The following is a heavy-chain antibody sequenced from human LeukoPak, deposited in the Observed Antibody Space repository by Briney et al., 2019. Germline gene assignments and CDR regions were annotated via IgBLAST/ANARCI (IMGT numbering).Heavy chain of an antibody. J-gene: IGHJ3*02. CDR2: IGGSGGST. D-gene: IGHD6-19*01. CDR3: AKVDSSGWYGGVAFDI. V-gene: IGHV3-23*01. Sequence: SGGSLRLSCETSGFTFSSYAMSWVRQAPGKGLEWVSAIGGSGGSTYYADSVKGRFTISRDNSKNTLSLQMSSLRAEETAVYYCAKVDSSGWYGGVAFDIWGQGTMVTVSS. CDR1: GFTFSSYA.